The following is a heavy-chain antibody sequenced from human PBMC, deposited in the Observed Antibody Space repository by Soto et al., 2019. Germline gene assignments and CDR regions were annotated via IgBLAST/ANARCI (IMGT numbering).Heavy chain of an antibody. V-gene: IGHV3-23*01. Sequence: EVQLLESGGGLVQPGGSLRLSCAASGFTFSSFGMSWVRRAPGKGLEWVSSISGSGGSTYYADSVKGRFTISRDNSKNTLYLQMSSLRAEDTAVYYCAKERIELYYPDYWGQGTLVTVSS. CDR2: ISGSGGST. D-gene: IGHD3-10*01. J-gene: IGHJ4*02. CDR1: GFTFSSFG. CDR3: AKERIELYYPDY.